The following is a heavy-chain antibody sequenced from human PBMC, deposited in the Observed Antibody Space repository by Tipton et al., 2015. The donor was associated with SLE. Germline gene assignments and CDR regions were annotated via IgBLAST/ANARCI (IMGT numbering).Heavy chain of an antibody. CDR1: GGSFSDYY. CDR2: INHTGGT. J-gene: IGHJ4*02. CDR3: ARLQGLSESFGIDH. Sequence: TLSLTCAVYGGSFSDYYWSWIRQTPGEGLEWIGEINHTGGTNYNPSLESRVTMSVDTSKNQFSLKLSSVTAADTAMYYCARLQGLSESFGIDHWGQGTLVTVSS. D-gene: IGHD3-10*01. V-gene: IGHV4-34*01.